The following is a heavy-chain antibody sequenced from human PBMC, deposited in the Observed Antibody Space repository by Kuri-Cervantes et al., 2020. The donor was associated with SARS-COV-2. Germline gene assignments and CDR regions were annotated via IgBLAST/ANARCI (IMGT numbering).Heavy chain of an antibody. V-gene: IGHV2-5*02. D-gene: IGHD2-15*01. J-gene: IGHJ5*02. Sequence: SGPTLVKPTQTLTLTCTFSGFSLSTSGVGVGWIRQPPGKALEWLALLYWDDDKRYSPSLKSRLTITKDTSKNQVVLTMTNMDPVDTATYYCAHRGLYCSGGSCYAPHNWFDPWGQGTLVTVSS. CDR2: LYWDDDK. CDR3: AHRGLYCSGGSCYAPHNWFDP. CDR1: GFSLSTSGVG.